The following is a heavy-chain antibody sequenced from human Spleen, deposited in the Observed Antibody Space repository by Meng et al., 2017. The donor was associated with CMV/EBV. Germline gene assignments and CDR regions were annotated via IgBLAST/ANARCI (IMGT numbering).Heavy chain of an antibody. J-gene: IGHJ6*02. V-gene: IGHV1-18*04. Sequence: ASVKVSCKASGYTFTSYGITWVRQAPGQGLEWMGWISAYNGNTNYAQNLQGRVTMTTGTSTRTAYMELGSLRPDDTAVYYCARETDCSSTSCYEQYYYYGMDVWGQGTTVTVSS. D-gene: IGHD2-2*01. CDR3: ARETDCSSTSCYEQYYYYGMDV. CDR2: ISAYNGNT. CDR1: GYTFTSYG.